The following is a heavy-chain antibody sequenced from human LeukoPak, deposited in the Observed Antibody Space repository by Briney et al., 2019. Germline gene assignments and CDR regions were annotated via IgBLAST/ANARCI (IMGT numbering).Heavy chain of an antibody. CDR2: ISAYNGNT. D-gene: IGHD3-22*01. V-gene: IGHV1-18*01. CDR3: ASLQMDYYDSSGYYYVDY. J-gene: IGHJ4*02. Sequence: ASVKVSCKASGYTFTSYGISWVRQAPGQGLEWMGWISAYNGNTNYAQKLQGRVTMTTDTSTSTAYMELRSLRSDDTAVYYCASLQMDYYDSSGYYYVDYWGQGTLVTVSS. CDR1: GYTFTSYG.